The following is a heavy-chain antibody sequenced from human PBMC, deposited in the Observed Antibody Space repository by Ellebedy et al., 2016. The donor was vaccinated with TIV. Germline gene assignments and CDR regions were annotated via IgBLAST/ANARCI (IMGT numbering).Heavy chain of an antibody. Sequence: GGSLRLXCAASGFTFSSYWMSWVRQAPGKGLEWVANIKQDGSEKYYVDSVKGRFTISRDNAKNSLYLQMNSLKAEDTAVYYCARDTGDYYDSSGSSDYWGQGTLVTVSS. CDR1: GFTFSSYW. J-gene: IGHJ4*02. CDR2: IKQDGSEK. D-gene: IGHD3-22*01. CDR3: ARDTGDYYDSSGSSDY. V-gene: IGHV3-7*01.